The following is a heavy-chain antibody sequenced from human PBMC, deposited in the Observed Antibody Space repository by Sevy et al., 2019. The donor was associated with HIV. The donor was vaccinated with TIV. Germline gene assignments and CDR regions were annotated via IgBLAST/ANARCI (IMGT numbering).Heavy chain of an antibody. CDR3: ARGAPPYYYGSGSYFVY. CDR1: GFTFSSYS. J-gene: IGHJ4*02. CDR2: ISSSSSTI. Sequence: GGYLRLSCAASGFTFSSYSMNWVRQAPGKGLEWVSYISSSSSTIYYADSVKGRFTISRDNAKNSLYLQMNSLRDEDTAVYYCARGAPPYYYGSGSYFVYWGQGTLVTVSS. V-gene: IGHV3-48*02. D-gene: IGHD3-10*01.